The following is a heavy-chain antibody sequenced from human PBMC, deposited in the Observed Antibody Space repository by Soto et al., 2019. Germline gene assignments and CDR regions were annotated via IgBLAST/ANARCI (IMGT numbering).Heavy chain of an antibody. V-gene: IGHV3-13*01. CDR2: IGSAGDS. CDR3: ARGSKGTYGMDV. J-gene: IGHJ6*02. D-gene: IGHD3-10*01. CDR1: EYTFRSSY. Sequence: PGGSLRLSCTASEYTFRSSYMHWVRQVTGKGLEWVSVIGSAGDSNYAPSVKGRFTISRENAKNSLYLQMNSLRAGDTAVYYCARGSKGTYGMDVWGQGTTVTVSS.